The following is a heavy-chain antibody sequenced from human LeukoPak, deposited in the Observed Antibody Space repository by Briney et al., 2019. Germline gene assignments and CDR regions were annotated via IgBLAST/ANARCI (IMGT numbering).Heavy chain of an antibody. CDR3: EATYYYDSSGYYYRPYYYYMDV. V-gene: IGHV4-39*01. D-gene: IGHD3-22*01. CDR1: GGSISSSSYY. Sequence: PSETLSLTCTVSGGSISSSSYYWGWIRQPPGKGLEWIGSIYYSGSTYYNPSLKSRVTISVDTSKNQFSLKLSSVTAADTAVYYCEATYYYDSSGYYYRPYYYYMDVWGKGTTVTVSS. CDR2: IYYSGST. J-gene: IGHJ6*03.